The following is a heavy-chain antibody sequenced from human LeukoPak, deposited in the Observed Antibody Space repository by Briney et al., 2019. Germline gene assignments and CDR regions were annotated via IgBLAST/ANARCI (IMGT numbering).Heavy chain of an antibody. CDR3: AKEIYCTATSCQGNDAFDL. CDR2: IRYDATTI. CDR1: GLTFSNFG. J-gene: IGHJ3*01. Sequence: HPGGSLRLSCTASGLTFSNFGMHWVRQAPGKGLEWVTFIRYDATTIYYLDSVKGRFTVSRDNSKNAVYLQMNSLKVEDTAVYYCAKEIYCTATSCQGNDAFDLWGQGTVVAVSS. V-gene: IGHV3-30*02. D-gene: IGHD2-8*02.